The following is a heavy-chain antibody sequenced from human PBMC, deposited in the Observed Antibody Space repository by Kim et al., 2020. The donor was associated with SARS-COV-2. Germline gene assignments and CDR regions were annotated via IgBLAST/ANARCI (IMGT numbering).Heavy chain of an antibody. V-gene: IGHV3-23*01. CDR1: GFTFSSYA. D-gene: IGHD3-10*01. J-gene: IGHJ5*02. Sequence: GGSLRLSCAASGFTFSSYAMSWVRQAPGKGLEWVSAISGSGGSTYYADSVKGRFTISRDNSKNTLYLQMNSLRAEDTAVYYCAKVSGYYGSGSGPNGWFDPWGQGTLVTVSS. CDR3: AKVSGYYGSGSGPNGWFDP. CDR2: ISGSGGST.